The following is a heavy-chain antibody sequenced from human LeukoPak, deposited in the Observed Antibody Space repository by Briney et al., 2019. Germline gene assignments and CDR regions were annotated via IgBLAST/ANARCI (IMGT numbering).Heavy chain of an antibody. V-gene: IGHV4-34*01. CDR2: INHSGST. D-gene: IGHD1-26*01. CDR3: ARLGELNN. J-gene: IGHJ4*02. Sequence: SETLSLTCAVYGGSFSGYYWSWIRQPPGKGLEWIGEINHSGSTNYNPSLKSRVTISVDTSKNQFSLKLSSVTAADTAVYYCARLGELNNWGQGTLVTVSS. CDR1: GGSFSGYY.